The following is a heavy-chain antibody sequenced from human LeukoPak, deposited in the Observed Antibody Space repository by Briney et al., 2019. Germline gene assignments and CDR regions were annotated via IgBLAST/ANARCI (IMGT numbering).Heavy chain of an antibody. CDR3: ADLGYTD. V-gene: IGHV3-7*01. J-gene: IGHJ4*02. D-gene: IGHD5-24*01. Sequence: GGSLRLSCSASGFTFTNAWMSWVRQAPGKGLEWVATIRGDGNYKHYVDSVRGRFTISRDNAKSSVYLEMNTLRVEDTAVYYCADLGYTDWGQGTLVTVSS. CDR2: IRGDGNYK. CDR1: GFTFTNAW.